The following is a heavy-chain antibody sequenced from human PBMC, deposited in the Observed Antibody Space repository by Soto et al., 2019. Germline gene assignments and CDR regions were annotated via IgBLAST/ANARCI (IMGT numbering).Heavy chain of an antibody. V-gene: IGHV1-18*01. Sequence: QVHLVQSGAEVKKPGASVKVSCKASGYTFTTYGVTWVRQAPGQGLEWMAWISGNNANTEFAQKFQGRVTMATDTSTSTAYMELRSLRSDDTAVYYCASGSGPFDYWGQGTLVTVSS. CDR3: ASGSGPFDY. CDR2: ISGNNANT. D-gene: IGHD1-26*01. J-gene: IGHJ4*02. CDR1: GYTFTTYG.